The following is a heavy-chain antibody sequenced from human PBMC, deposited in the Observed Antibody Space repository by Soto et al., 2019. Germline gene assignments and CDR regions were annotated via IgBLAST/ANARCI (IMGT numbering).Heavy chain of an antibody. V-gene: IGHV3-74*01. CDR1: GFTFSIYW. CDR2: IDNAGSSA. D-gene: IGHD1-26*01. J-gene: IGHJ6*02. Sequence: EVQLVESGGGLVQPGGSLRLSCAASGFTFSIYWMHWVRQAPGKGPVWVSRIDNAGSSARYADSVKGRFTISRDNAKNTVYLQMNSLRAEDTAVYYCTRVGGSVSGMDVWVQGTTVTVSS. CDR3: TRVGGSVSGMDV.